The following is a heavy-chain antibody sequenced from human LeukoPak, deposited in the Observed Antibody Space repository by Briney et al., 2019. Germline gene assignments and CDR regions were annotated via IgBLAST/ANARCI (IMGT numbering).Heavy chain of an antibody. Sequence: GGSLRLSCAASGFSFDDYGMSWVRQAPGKGLEWVSGINWNGESTGYADSVKGRFIISRDNAKNSLYLQMNSLKTEDTAVYYCTREEYYYDSSGYYYYFDYWGQGTLVTVSS. CDR1: GFSFDDYG. J-gene: IGHJ4*02. D-gene: IGHD3-22*01. CDR3: TREEYYYDSSGYYYYFDY. V-gene: IGHV3-20*04. CDR2: INWNGEST.